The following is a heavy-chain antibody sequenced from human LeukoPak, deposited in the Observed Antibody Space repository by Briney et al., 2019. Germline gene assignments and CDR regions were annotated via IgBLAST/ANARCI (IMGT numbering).Heavy chain of an antibody. V-gene: IGHV4-59*12. CDR3: ARAAPNRGGGDYYGMDV. CDR1: GGSISSYY. CDR2: IYYSGST. J-gene: IGHJ6*02. Sequence: SETLSLTCTVSGGSISSYYWSWLRQPPGKGLEWIGYIYYSGSTNYNPSLKSRVTISVDTSKNQFSLKLSSVTAADTAVYYCARAAPNRGGGDYYGMDVWGQGTTVTVSS. D-gene: IGHD2-21*01.